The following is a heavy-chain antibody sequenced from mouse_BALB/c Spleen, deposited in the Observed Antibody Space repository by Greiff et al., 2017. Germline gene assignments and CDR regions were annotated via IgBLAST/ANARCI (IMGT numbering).Heavy chain of an antibody. V-gene: IGHV5-6-5*01. CDR1: GFTFSSYA. J-gene: IGHJ4*01. D-gene: IGHD2-4*01. CDR3: ARVSTMITTLYAMDY. Sequence: EVKLMESGGGLVKPGGSLKLSCAASGFTFSSYAMSWVRQTPEKRLEWVASISSGGSTYYPDSVKGRFTISRDNARNILYLQMSSLRSEDTAMYYCARVSTMITTLYAMDYWGQGTSVTVSS. CDR2: ISSGGST.